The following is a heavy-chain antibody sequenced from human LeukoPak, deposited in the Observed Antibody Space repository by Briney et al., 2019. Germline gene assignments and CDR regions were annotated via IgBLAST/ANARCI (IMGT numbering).Heavy chain of an antibody. CDR1: GYTFTDYY. CDR2: INPKSGGT. Sequence: ASVKVSCKSSGYTFTDYYVHWVRQAPGQGLEWMGWINPKSGGTNYAQKFQGRVTMTRDTSISTAYMELSRLRSDDTAVYYCARDKKVVTLWYWGQGALVTVSS. V-gene: IGHV1-2*02. CDR3: ARDKKVVTLWY. D-gene: IGHD4-23*01. J-gene: IGHJ4*02.